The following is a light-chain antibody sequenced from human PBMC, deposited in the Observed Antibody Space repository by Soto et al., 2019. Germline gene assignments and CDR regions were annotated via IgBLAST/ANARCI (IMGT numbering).Light chain of an antibody. J-gene: IGKJ4*01. CDR3: HQYNSYHT. Sequence: DVQMTQSPATLSASVGDRVTITCLASQSISTWLAWYQQRPGRAPKLLIYDASTLESGVPSRFSGSGSGTEFTLTISSLQPDDFATYYCHQYNSYHTFGGGTKVDIK. CDR1: QSISTW. V-gene: IGKV1-5*01. CDR2: DAS.